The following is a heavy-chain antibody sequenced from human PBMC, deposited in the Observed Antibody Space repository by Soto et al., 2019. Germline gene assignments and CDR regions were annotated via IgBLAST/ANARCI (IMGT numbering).Heavy chain of an antibody. Sequence: SETLSLTCTVSGGSISSYYWSWIRQPPGKGLEWIGYIYYSGRTNYNPSLKSRVTISVDTSKNQFSLKLSSVTAADTAVYYCARESGGSCYRGPCGYFDYWGQGTLVTVSS. CDR1: GGSISSYY. CDR3: ARESGGSCYRGPCGYFDY. J-gene: IGHJ4*02. CDR2: IYYSGRT. V-gene: IGHV4-59*01. D-gene: IGHD2-15*01.